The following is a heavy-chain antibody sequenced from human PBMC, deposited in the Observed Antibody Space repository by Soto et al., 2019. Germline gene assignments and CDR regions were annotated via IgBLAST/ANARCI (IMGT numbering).Heavy chain of an antibody. CDR2: ISGSGGST. Sequence: GGSLRLSCAASGFTVSSYGMHWFRRAPGKGLEWVSAISGSGGSTYYAGSVKGRFTISRDNPKNTLYLQMNGLRAEDTAVYFCAKDKGLLPEQLAPASWGQGTLVTVSS. CDR1: GFTVSSYG. J-gene: IGHJ5*02. D-gene: IGHD6-13*01. CDR3: AKDKGLLPEQLAPAS. V-gene: IGHV3-23*01.